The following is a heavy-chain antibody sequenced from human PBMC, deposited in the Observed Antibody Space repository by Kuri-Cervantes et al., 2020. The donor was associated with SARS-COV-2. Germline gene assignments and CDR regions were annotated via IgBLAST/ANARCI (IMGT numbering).Heavy chain of an antibody. CDR1: GGSFSGYY. D-gene: IGHD2-15*01. CDR3: AREGLGYCSGGSCFSAFDI. Sequence: SETLSLTCAVYGGSFSGYYWSWIRQPPGKGLEWIGEINHSGSTNYNPSLKSRVTVSVDTPKNQFSLKLSSVTAADTAVYYCAREGLGYCSGGSCFSAFDIWGQGTMVTVSS. V-gene: IGHV4-34*01. J-gene: IGHJ3*02. CDR2: INHSGST.